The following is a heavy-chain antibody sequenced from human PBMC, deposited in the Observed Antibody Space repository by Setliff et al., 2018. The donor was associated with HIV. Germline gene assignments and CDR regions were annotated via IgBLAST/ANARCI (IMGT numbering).Heavy chain of an antibody. D-gene: IGHD3-10*01. CDR3: ARRYHYFRSGGDVFDV. CDR1: GFTFSNYA. Sequence: HPGGSLRLSCAASGFTFSNYAMHWVRQAPGKGLEWVAVISYDGTKEYYADSVKGQVTISADRTINTAYLQWDSLKASDTAMYYCARRYHYFRSGGDVFDVWGQGTMVTVSS. CDR2: ISYDGTKE. V-gene: IGHV3-30*04. J-gene: IGHJ3*01.